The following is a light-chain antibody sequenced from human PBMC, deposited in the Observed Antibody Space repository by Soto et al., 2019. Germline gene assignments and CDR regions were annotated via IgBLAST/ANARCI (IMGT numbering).Light chain of an antibody. Sequence: QSVLTQPASVSGSPGQSITISCTGTSSDVGRYNLVSWYQQHPDKAPNLIIFEVTKRPSGVSTRFSGSKSGNTASLTISGLQADDEADYYCFSYVDTTVSVVFGGGTTLTVL. CDR1: SSDVGRYNL. V-gene: IGLV2-23*02. CDR3: FSYVDTTVSVV. J-gene: IGLJ2*01. CDR2: EVT.